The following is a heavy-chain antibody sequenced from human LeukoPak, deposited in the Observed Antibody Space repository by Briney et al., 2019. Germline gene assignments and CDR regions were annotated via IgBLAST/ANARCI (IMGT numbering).Heavy chain of an antibody. J-gene: IGHJ6*03. CDR1: GFPFSDSW. D-gene: IGHD1-26*01. V-gene: IGHV3-74*01. CDR3: ARDPYSGNYGAYYYYYMDV. Sequence: GGSLRLSCAASGFPFSDSWMHWVRQTPGKALVWVARINGDGSSTRYADFVEGRFTISRDNAKNTLYLQMNSLSAEDTAVYYCARDPYSGNYGAYYYYYMDVWGKGTTVTISS. CDR2: INGDGSST.